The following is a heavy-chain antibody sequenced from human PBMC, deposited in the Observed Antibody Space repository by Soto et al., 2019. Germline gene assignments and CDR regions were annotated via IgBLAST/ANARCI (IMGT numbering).Heavy chain of an antibody. D-gene: IGHD3-10*01. Sequence: GGSLRLSCAASGFTFSSYTIHWVRQAPGRGLEWVAVISSDGSKKYSADSVKGRFSISRDNSKNTLYLQMNSLRAEDTAVYYCAKTNTMVLDYWGQGTLVTVSS. J-gene: IGHJ4*02. CDR1: GFTFSSYT. V-gene: IGHV3-30-3*02. CDR3: AKTNTMVLDY. CDR2: ISSDGSKK.